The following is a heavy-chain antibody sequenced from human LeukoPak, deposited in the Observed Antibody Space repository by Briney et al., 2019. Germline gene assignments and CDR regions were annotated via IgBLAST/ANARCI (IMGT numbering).Heavy chain of an antibody. D-gene: IGHD3-10*01. Sequence: SETLSLTCTVSGDSISRTSYYWGWIRQPPGKGLEWIGSIYYSGSTYYNPSLKSRVTISVDTSKNQFSLKLSSVTAADTALYYCARHTGDNYYGSGGYYNWFDPWGQGTLVTVSS. CDR1: GDSISRTSYY. J-gene: IGHJ5*02. CDR3: ARHTGDNYYGSGGYYNWFDP. V-gene: IGHV4-39*01. CDR2: IYYSGST.